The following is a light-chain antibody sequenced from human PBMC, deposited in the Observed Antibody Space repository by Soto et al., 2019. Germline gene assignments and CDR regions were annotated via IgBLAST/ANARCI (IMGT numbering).Light chain of an antibody. V-gene: IGKV3-20*01. Sequence: EIVLTQSPGTLSLSPGERATLSCRASQSISGSYLAWYQQKPGQAPRLLIYGASSRATGIPDRFSGSGSGTDFTLTISRLEPEDFAVYYCHLYGSSPLFTFGPGTRVDIK. CDR1: QSISGSY. CDR2: GAS. CDR3: HLYGSSPLFT. J-gene: IGKJ3*01.